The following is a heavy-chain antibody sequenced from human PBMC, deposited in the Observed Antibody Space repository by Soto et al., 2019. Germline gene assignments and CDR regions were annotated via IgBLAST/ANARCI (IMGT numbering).Heavy chain of an antibody. V-gene: IGHV4-59*12. D-gene: IGHD2-8*02. CDR2: IYYSGST. CDR1: GGSISSYY. Sequence: SETLSLTCTVSGGSISSYYWSWIRQPPGKGLEWIGYIYYSGSTNYNPSLKSRITISVDTSKNQISLKLNSVNAADTAVYYCARDKITGLFDYWGQGTLVTVSS. J-gene: IGHJ4*02. CDR3: ARDKITGLFDY.